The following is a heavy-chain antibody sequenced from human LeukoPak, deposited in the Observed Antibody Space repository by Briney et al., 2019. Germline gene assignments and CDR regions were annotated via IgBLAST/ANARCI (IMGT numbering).Heavy chain of an antibody. CDR3: AREGGRYYHAFDI. V-gene: IGHV3-21*01. D-gene: IGHD1-26*01. Sequence: GGSLRLSCAASGFTFSSYSMNWVRQATGKGLEWVSSISSSSSYIYYADSVKGRFTISRDNAKNSLYLQMNSLRAEDTAVYYCAREGGRYYHAFDIWGQGTMVTVSS. J-gene: IGHJ3*02. CDR2: ISSSSSYI. CDR1: GFTFSSYS.